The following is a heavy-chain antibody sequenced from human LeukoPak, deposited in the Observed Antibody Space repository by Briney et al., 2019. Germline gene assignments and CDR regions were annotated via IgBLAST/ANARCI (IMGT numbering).Heavy chain of an antibody. CDR2: ISGDGSST. V-gene: IGHV3-74*01. J-gene: IGHJ5*02. CDR1: GFTFSIHW. CDR3: ARPSVGFDP. Sequence: PGGSLRLSCAASGFTFSIHWMHWVRQAPGKGLVWLSRISGDGSSTSYADSVKGRFTISRDNAKNTLYLQMNSLRVEDTAVYYCARPSVGFDPWGQGTLVTVSS.